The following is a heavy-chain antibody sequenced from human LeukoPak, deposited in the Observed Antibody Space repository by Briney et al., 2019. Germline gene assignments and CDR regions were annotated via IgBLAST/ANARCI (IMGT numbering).Heavy chain of an antibody. D-gene: IGHD5-18*01. J-gene: IGHJ1*01. Sequence: GGSLRLSCAASGFTFSSYAMHWVRQAPGKGLEWVAVISYDGSNKYYADSVRGRFTISRDNSKNTLYLQMNSLRAEDTAVYYCARDLGKIQGRFAEYFQHWGQGTLVTVSS. CDR1: GFTFSSYA. CDR3: ARDLGKIQGRFAEYFQH. V-gene: IGHV3-30-3*01. CDR2: ISYDGSNK.